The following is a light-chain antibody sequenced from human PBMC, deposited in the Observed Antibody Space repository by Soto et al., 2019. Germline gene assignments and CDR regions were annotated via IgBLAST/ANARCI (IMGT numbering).Light chain of an antibody. V-gene: IGKV1-5*03. CDR1: QTISSW. CDR2: KAS. J-gene: IGKJ4*01. Sequence: DIQMTQSPSTLSGSVGDRVTITCRASQTISSWLAWYQQKPGKAPKLLIYKASTLKSGVPSRFSGSGSGTEFTLTISSLQPDDFATYYGQHYNSYPLTFGGGTKVDIK. CDR3: QHYNSYPLT.